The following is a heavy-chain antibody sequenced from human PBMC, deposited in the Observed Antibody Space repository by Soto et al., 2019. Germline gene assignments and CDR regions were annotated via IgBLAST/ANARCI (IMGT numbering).Heavy chain of an antibody. Sequence: GGSLRLSCAASGFTFSSYGMHWVRQAPGKGLEWVAVIWYDGSNKYYADSVKDRFTISRDNSKNTLYLQMNSLRAEDTAVYYCARDKSGGSPHPFGDAFEIWGQGTMVTVSS. CDR2: IWYDGSNK. J-gene: IGHJ3*02. CDR1: GFTFSSYG. D-gene: IGHD2-15*01. CDR3: ARDKSGGSPHPFGDAFEI. V-gene: IGHV3-33*01.